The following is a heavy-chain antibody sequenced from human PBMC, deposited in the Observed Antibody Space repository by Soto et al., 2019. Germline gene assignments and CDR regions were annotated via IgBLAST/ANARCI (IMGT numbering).Heavy chain of an antibody. CDR2: IYPADSET. CDR3: AILLITMVRGVILSDGWFDP. J-gene: IGHJ5*02. D-gene: IGHD3-10*01. Sequence: GESLKISCKGSGYSFITYWIGWVRQMPGKGLEWMAMIYPADSETRYSPSFQGHVTISADKSISTAYLQWSSLKASDTAIYYCAILLITMVRGVILSDGWFDPWGQVSLFTFSS. V-gene: IGHV5-51*01. CDR1: GYSFITYW.